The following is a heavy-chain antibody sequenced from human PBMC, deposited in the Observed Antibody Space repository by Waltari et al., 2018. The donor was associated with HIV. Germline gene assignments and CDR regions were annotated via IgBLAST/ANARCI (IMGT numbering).Heavy chain of an antibody. CDR2: IYYSGST. CDR3: ARDYYDSSGYYYGYSP. CDR1: GGSISSYY. J-gene: IGHJ5*02. D-gene: IGHD3-22*01. V-gene: IGHV4-59*01. Sequence: QVQLQESGPGLVKPSETLSPTCTVSGGSISSYYWNWIRQPPGKGLEWLGYIYYSGSTNYNPSLKSRVTMSVDTSKNQFSLKLSSVTAADTAVYYCARDYYDSSGYYYGYSPWGQGTLVTVSS.